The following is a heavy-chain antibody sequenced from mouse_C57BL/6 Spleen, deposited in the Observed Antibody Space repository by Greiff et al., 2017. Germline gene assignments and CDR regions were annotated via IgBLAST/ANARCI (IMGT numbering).Heavy chain of an antibody. CDR2: ISSGGSYT. CDR3: ARHESNQGYFDV. D-gene: IGHD2-5*01. CDR1: GFTFSSYG. V-gene: IGHV5-6*01. Sequence: EVKLVESGGDLVKPGGSLKLSCAASGFTFSSYGMSWVRQTPDKRLEWVATISSGGSYTYYPDSVKGRFTISRDNAKNTLYLQMSSLKSEDTAMYYCARHESNQGYFDVWGTGTTVTVSS. J-gene: IGHJ1*03.